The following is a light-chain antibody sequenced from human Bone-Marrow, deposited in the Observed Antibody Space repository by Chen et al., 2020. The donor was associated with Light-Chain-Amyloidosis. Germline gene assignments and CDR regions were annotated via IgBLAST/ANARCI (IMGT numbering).Light chain of an antibody. V-gene: IGKV1-39*01. CDR1: QSISSY. Sequence: DLQMTQSPSSLSASVGDRVTITGRASQSISSYLNWYQQKPGKAPKLLIYAASSLQSGVPSRFSGSGSGTDFTLTISSLQPEDFATYYCQQSYSTPFTFGPGTKVDIK. CDR3: QQSYSTPFT. J-gene: IGKJ3*01. CDR2: AAS.